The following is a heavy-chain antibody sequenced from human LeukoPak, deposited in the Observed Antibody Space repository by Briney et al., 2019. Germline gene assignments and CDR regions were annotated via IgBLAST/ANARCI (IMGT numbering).Heavy chain of an antibody. V-gene: IGHV3-11*04. D-gene: IGHD6-19*01. CDR1: EFTFSDYQ. J-gene: IGHJ4*02. Sequence: GGSLRLSCAASEFTFSDYQMNWIRQAPGKGLEWVSYVTGSGTGVHYGDSVKGRFTISRDNAKNSLYLQMDSLRVEDTAVYYCARDENGWYSGVDSWGQGTLVIVSS. CDR3: ARDENGWYSGVDS. CDR2: VTGSGTGV.